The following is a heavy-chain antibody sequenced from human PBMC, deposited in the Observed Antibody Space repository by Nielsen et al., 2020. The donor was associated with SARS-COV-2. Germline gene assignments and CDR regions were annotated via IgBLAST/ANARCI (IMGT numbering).Heavy chain of an antibody. CDR3: AKGPDTPDY. J-gene: IGHJ4*02. CDR2: ISGSGGST. CDR1: GFTFSSYA. Sequence: GESVKISCAASGFTFSSYAMSWVRQAPGKGLEWVSAISGSGGSTYYADSVKGRFTISRDNSKNTLYLQMNSLRAEDTAVYYCAKGPDTPDYWGQGTLVTVSS. V-gene: IGHV3-23*01. D-gene: IGHD5-18*01.